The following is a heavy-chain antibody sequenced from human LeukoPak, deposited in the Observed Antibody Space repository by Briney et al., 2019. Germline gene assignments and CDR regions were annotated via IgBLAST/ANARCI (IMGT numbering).Heavy chain of an antibody. CDR1: GFTFSSYA. J-gene: IGHJ6*02. V-gene: IGHV3-23*01. CDR2: ISGSGGST. D-gene: IGHD2-2*01. CDR3: AKSQLPYYFYGMDV. Sequence: GGSLRLSCAASGFTFSSYAMNCLRQAPGKGLEWVSAISGSGGSTNYADSVKGRFTISRDNSKNTLDLQLNSLRAEDTAIYYCAKSQLPYYFYGMDVWGQGTTVTVSS.